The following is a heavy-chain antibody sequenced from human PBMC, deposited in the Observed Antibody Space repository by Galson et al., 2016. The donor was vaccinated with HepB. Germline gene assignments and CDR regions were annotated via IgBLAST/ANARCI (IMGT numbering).Heavy chain of an antibody. J-gene: IGHJ3*02. D-gene: IGHD1-14*01. CDR1: GGSISSYY. CDR3: ARFRTGDAFDI. CDR2: IYYTGST. Sequence: ETLSLTCTVSGGSISSYYWSWIRQPPGKGLEWIGYIYYTGSTNYNPSLKSRVTISVDTSKNQFSLKLTSVTAADTAVYYCARFRTGDAFDIWGQGTMVTVSS. V-gene: IGHV4-59*01.